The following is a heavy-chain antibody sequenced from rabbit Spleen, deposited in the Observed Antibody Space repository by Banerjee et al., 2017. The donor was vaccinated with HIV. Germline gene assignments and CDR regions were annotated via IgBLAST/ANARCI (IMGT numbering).Heavy chain of an antibody. V-gene: IGHV1S45*01. J-gene: IGHJ3*01. D-gene: IGHD8-1*01. CDR2: IDTGSSGFT. CDR3: ARDSGTSFSSYGMDL. CDR1: GVSFTSNYY. Sequence: QEQLEESGGGLVKPGASLTLTCTASGVSFTSNYYMCWVRQAPGKGLEWIACIDTGSSGFTYFASWAKGRFTISKTSSTTVTLQVTSLTAANTATYFCARDSGTSFSSYGMDLWGQGTLVTVS.